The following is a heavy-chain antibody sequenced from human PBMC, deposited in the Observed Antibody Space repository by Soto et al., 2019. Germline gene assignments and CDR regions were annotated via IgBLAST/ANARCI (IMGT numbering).Heavy chain of an antibody. CDR3: AKAGGRVVDAYDT. Sequence: VLFLDSGGGLVQPGASLRLSCEASGLTFRSYALSLVRQAPGNGLEWGSGISDTGSNPYYADSVKGRFTISRENSKNILSLQLKCLRDEDTAMYYFAKAGGRVVDAYDTWGKGTLVNVSS. CDR2: ISDTGSNP. J-gene: IGHJ5*02. V-gene: IGHV3-23*01. D-gene: IGHD3-3*01. CDR1: GLTFRSYA.